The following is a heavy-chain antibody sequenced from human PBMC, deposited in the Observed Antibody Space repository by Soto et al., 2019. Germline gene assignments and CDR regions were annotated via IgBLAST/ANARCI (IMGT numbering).Heavy chain of an antibody. Sequence: ASVKASCTASGYTFTSYGISWVRQAPGQGLDWMGRLSSYNGNTNEGQKRPGRVTMTTDTSTSAGNMEPRSLRSDDTAVYYCARYDSTGYDPGDFDSWGEGSRFTVAS. J-gene: IGHJ4*02. V-gene: IGHV1-18*04. CDR1: GYTFTSYG. D-gene: IGHD3-22*01. CDR3: ARYDSTGYDPGDFDS. CDR2: LSSYNGNT.